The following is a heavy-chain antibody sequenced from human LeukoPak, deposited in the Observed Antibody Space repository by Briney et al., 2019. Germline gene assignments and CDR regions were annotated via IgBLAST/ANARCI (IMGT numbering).Heavy chain of an antibody. CDR2: ISGSGGAT. CDR3: AKSIGSGTYYYYGMDV. Sequence: GGSLRLSCAASGFTFSSSAMNWVRQAPGKGLEWVSSISGSGGATYYADSVKGRFTISRDNSKNTLYLQMNSLRAEDTAVYYCAKSIGSGTYYYYGMDVWGQGTTVTASS. J-gene: IGHJ6*02. CDR1: GFTFSSSA. V-gene: IGHV3-23*01. D-gene: IGHD3-10*01.